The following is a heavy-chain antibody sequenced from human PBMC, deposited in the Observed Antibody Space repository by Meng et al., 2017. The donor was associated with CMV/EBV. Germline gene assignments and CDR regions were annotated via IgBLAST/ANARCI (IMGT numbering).Heavy chain of an antibody. Sequence: GESLKISCAASGFTFSSYGMHWVRQAPGKGLEWVAFIRYDGSNKYYADSVKGRFTISRDKAKNSLYLQMNSLRAEDTAVYYCARDGRVGATTGDYWGQGTLVTVSS. V-gene: IGHV3-30*02. CDR2: IRYDGSNK. J-gene: IGHJ4*02. D-gene: IGHD1-26*01. CDR1: GFTFSSYG. CDR3: ARDGRVGATTGDY.